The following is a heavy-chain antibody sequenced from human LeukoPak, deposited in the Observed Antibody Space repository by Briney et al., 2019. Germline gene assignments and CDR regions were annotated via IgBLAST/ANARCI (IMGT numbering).Heavy chain of an antibody. CDR1: GFTFSSYS. CDR2: ISSSSSYI. J-gene: IGHJ3*02. D-gene: IGHD6-19*01. CDR3: ARENGAVAEAFDI. Sequence: GGSLRLSCAASGFTFSSYSMNWVRQAPGKGLGWVSSISSSSSYIYYADSVKGRFTISRDNAKNSLYLQMNSLRAEDTAVYYCARENGAVAEAFDIWGQGTMVTVSS. V-gene: IGHV3-21*01.